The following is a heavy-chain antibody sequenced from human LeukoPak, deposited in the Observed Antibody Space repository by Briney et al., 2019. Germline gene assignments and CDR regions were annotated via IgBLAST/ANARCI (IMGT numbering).Heavy chain of an antibody. J-gene: IGHJ4*02. CDR3: AKSRGSGSKMARGVNFDY. CDR1: GLTFSSDA. V-gene: IGHV3-23*01. CDR2: ISGSGGST. Sequence: GGSLRLSCAASGLTFSSDAMSWVRQAPGKGLEWVSAISGSGGSTYYADSVKGRFTISRDNSKNTLYLQMNSLRAEDTAVYYCAKSRGSGSKMARGVNFDYWGQGTLVTVSS. D-gene: IGHD3-10*01.